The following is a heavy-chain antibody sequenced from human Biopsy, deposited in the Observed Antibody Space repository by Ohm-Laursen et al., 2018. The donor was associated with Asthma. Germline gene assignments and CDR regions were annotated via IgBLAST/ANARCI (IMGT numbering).Heavy chain of an antibody. CDR2: ISYDGSSI. D-gene: IGHD6-19*01. CDR3: AKEGVAGTHIED. V-gene: IGHV3-30*04. CDR1: RFTYE. J-gene: IGHJ4*02. Sequence: SLRLSCAASRFTYEMHWVRQAPGKGLEWAAVISYDGSSIYYADSVKGRFTISRDNSKNTLSLQMNSLTAEDTAVYYCAKEGVAGTHIEDWGQGTLVTVSS.